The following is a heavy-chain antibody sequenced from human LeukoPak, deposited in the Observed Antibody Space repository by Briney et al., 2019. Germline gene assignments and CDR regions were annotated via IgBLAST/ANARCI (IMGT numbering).Heavy chain of an antibody. J-gene: IGHJ5*02. CDR2: IYYSGST. D-gene: IGHD3-3*01. CDR3: AEKYYDFWSGYPAHFDP. Sequence: PSETLSLTCTVSGGSISSYYWSWIRQPPGKGLEWIGSIYYSGSTYYNPSLKSRVTISVDTSKNQFSLKLSSVTAADTAVYYCAEKYYDFWSGYPAHFDPWGQGTLFTVSP. CDR1: GGSISSYY. V-gene: IGHV4-59*04.